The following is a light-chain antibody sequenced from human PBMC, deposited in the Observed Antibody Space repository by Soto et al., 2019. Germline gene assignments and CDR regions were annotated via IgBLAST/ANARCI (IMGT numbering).Light chain of an antibody. CDR1: SSNIGSNT. CDR3: AAWDDGLNGVV. CDR2: SNN. Sequence: QSVLTQPPSASGTPGQRVTISCSGSSSNIGSNTVNWYQQLPGTAPKLLIYSNNQRTSGVPDRIYGSKSGTSASRAISGLQSEDEADYYCAAWDDGLNGVVFGGGANLTVL. J-gene: IGLJ2*01. V-gene: IGLV1-44*01.